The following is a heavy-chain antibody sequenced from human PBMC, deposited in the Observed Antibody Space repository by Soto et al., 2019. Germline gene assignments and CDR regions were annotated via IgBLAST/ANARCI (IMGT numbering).Heavy chain of an antibody. D-gene: IGHD4-17*01. Sequence: ASVKVSCKASGYTFTGYYMHCVLQAPLQGLDWMGWINPNSGGTNYAQKFQGWVTMTRDTSISTAYMELSRLRSDDTAVYYCARGDDYGDYTVEYFQHWGQGTLVTVSS. CDR3: ARGDDYGDYTVEYFQH. V-gene: IGHV1-2*04. CDR2: INPNSGGT. CDR1: GYTFTGYY. J-gene: IGHJ1*01.